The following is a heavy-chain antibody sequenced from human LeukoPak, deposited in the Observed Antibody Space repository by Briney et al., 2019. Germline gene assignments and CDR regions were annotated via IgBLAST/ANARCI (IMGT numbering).Heavy chain of an antibody. CDR2: ISFDGSNK. J-gene: IGHJ4*02. CDR1: GFTFSSYA. Sequence: GGSLRLSCAASGFTFSSYAMHWVRQAPGKGLEWVAVISFDGSNKHYADSVKGRFTISRDNSKNTLYLQMNSLRAEDTAVYYCVRVLSMTLDYWGQGTLVTVSS. D-gene: IGHD2/OR15-2a*01. CDR3: VRVLSMTLDY. V-gene: IGHV3-30-3*01.